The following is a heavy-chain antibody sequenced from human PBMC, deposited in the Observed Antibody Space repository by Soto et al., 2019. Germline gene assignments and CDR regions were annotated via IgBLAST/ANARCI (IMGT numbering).Heavy chain of an antibody. CDR2: IYYSGST. CDR1: GGSISSYY. Sequence: QVQLQESGPGLVKPSETLSLTCTVSGGSISSYYWSWIRQPPGKGLEWIGYIYYSGSTNYNPSLVSPSTKPVDTTKNQFSLKLSSVTAADTAVYYCARHPDSWGQGTLVTVSS. CDR3: ARHPDS. V-gene: IGHV4-59*08. J-gene: IGHJ4*02.